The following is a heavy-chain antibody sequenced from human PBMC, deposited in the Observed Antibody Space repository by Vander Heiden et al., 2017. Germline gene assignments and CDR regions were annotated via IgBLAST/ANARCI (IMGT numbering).Heavy chain of an antibody. V-gene: IGHV3-74*03. CDR2: INSDGSST. CDR3: ARESAVERIAFDI. D-gene: IGHD2-2*01. CDR1: GFPFSRLW. Sequence: EVRLEESGGGLVQPGGSLRLPCSASGFPFSRLWRHWVRQAPGKGLVWVSRINSDGSSTMYADTVKGRFTISRDNAKNTVYLQMNSLRADDTAIYYCARESAVERIAFDIWGQGTMVTVSS. J-gene: IGHJ3*02.